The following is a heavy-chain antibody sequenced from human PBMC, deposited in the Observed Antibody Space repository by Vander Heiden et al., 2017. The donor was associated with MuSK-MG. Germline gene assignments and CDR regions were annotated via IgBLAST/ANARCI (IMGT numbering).Heavy chain of an antibody. J-gene: IGHJ5*02. V-gene: IGHV4-59*01. D-gene: IGHD6-19*01. Sequence: QVQLQESGPGLVKPSETLSLTCTVSGGSISSYYWSWIRQPPGKGLEWIGYIYYSGSTNYNPSLKSRVTISVDTSKNQVSLKLSSVTAADTAVYYCARQGRVPNDWFDPWGQGTLVTVSS. CDR2: IYYSGST. CDR3: ARQGRVPNDWFDP. CDR1: GGSISSYY.